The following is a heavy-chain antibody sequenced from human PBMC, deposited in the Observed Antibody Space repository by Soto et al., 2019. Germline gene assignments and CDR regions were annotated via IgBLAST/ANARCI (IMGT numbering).Heavy chain of an antibody. CDR3: AGPLGYSSSSDGSMDV. CDR2: IYYSGST. Sequence: SETLSLTCTVSGGSISSGGYYWRWIRQHPGKGLEWIGYIYYSGSTYYNPSLKSRVTISVDTSKNQFSLKLSSVTAADTAVYYCAGPLGYSSSSDGSMDVWGQATTVTVSS. J-gene: IGHJ6*02. D-gene: IGHD6-6*01. CDR1: GGSISSGGYY. V-gene: IGHV4-31*03.